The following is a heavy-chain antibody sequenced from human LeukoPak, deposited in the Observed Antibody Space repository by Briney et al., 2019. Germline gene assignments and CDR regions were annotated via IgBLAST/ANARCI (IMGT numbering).Heavy chain of an antibody. J-gene: IGHJ4*02. Sequence: GASVKVSCKASGYTFTNYGISWVRQAPGQGLEWMGWISAYNGNTNYAQKFQGRVSMTTDTSTSTAYMELRSLRSDDTAVYYCARERDVAYYYGSGSQAADYWGQGTLVTVSS. V-gene: IGHV1-18*01. CDR2: ISAYNGNT. CDR1: GYTFTNYG. CDR3: ARERDVAYYYGSGSQAADY. D-gene: IGHD3-10*01.